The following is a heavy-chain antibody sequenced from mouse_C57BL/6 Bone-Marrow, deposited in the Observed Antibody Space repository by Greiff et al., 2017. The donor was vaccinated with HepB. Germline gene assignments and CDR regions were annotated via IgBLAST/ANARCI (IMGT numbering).Heavy chain of an antibody. D-gene: IGHD1-1*01. CDR2: ISSGSSTI. J-gene: IGHJ4*01. CDR1: GFTFSDYG. V-gene: IGHV5-17*01. CDR3: ERTRYGSRNYAMDY. Sequence: EVQGVESGGGLVKPGGSLKLSCAASGFTFSDYGMHWVRQAPEKGLEWVAYISSGSSTIYYADTVKGRFTISRDNAKNTLFLQMTSLRSEDTAMYYCERTRYGSRNYAMDYWGQGTSVTVSS.